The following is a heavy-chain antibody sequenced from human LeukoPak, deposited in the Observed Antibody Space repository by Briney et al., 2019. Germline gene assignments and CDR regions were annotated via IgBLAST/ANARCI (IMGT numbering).Heavy chain of an antibody. Sequence: GGSLRLSCAASGFTFNNYSMNWVRQAPGKGLEWVSYISSSSKTIYYADSVKGRFTISRDNAKNSLYLQMNSLRAEDTAVYYCATCSSISCSRGNWFAPWGQGTLVTVSS. CDR2: ISSSSKTI. V-gene: IGHV3-48*01. D-gene: IGHD2-2*01. CDR3: ATCSSISCSRGNWFAP. CDR1: GFTFNNYS. J-gene: IGHJ5*02.